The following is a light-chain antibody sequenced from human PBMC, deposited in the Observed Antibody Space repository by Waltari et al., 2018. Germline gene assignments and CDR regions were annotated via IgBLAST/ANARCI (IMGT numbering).Light chain of an antibody. CDR3: SSYTSSNTIL. CDR2: DVT. CDR1: SSDVGRYNY. V-gene: IGLV2-14*03. J-gene: IGLJ2*01. Sequence: QSALTQPASVSASPGQSITISCIGTSSDVGRYNYVSWYQQHPGKAPKVMIYDVTNRPSGVSNRFSGSKSGNTASLIISGLQAEDEADYYCSSYTSSNTILFGGGTKLTVL.